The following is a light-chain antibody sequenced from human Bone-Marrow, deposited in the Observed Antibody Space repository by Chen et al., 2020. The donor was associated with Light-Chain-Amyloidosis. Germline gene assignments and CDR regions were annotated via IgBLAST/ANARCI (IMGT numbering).Light chain of an antibody. CDR3: QVWDRSSERPV. CDR1: NIGSTS. CDR2: DDS. V-gene: IGLV3-21*02. Sequence: SYVLTQPSSVSVAPGQTATIACGGNNIGSTSVHWYQQTPGQAPLLVVYDDSDRPSGIPQLLSGSNAGNTATLTISSVAAGDEADYYGQVWDRSSERPVFGGGTKLTVL. J-gene: IGLJ3*02.